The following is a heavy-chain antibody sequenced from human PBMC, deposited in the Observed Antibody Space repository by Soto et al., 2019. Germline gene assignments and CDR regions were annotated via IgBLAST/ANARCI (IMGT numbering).Heavy chain of an antibody. V-gene: IGHV3-13*01. J-gene: IGHJ4*02. CDR1: GFTFSSYD. CDR2: IGTAGDT. D-gene: IGHD3-16*01. Sequence: GGSLRLSCAASGFTFSSYDMHWVRQATGKGLEWVSAIGTAGDTYYPGSVKGRFTISRENAKNSLYLQMNSLRAEDTAVYYCARGSVYDYVWGSQNLIDYWGQGTLVTVSS. CDR3: ARGSVYDYVWGSQNLIDY.